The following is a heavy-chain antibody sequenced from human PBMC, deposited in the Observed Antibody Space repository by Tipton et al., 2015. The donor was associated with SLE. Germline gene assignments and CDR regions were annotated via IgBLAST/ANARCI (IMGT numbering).Heavy chain of an antibody. CDR1: GGSISGCNYY. CDR2: ITNNGNT. D-gene: IGHD2-8*01. V-gene: IGHV4-39*01. Sequence: TLSLPCTVSGGSISGCNYYWDWIRQPPGKGPEWIGRITNNGNTYYIPSLQSRVTMSVDTSKNHFSLKLSSVTAADTAVYYCARHDTNYGRNWFDPWGQGTLVTVSS. J-gene: IGHJ5*02. CDR3: ARHDTNYGRNWFDP.